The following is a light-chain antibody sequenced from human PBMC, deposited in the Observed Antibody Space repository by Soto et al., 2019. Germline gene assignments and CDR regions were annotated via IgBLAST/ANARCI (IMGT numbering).Light chain of an antibody. J-gene: IGKJ1*01. CDR3: QHYNSYSEA. V-gene: IGKV3-20*01. Sequence: IVLTQSPGTLSLSPGGRATLSCRARLSVSSSFIAWDQQKPGQAPRLLIYGVSTRATGVPARFSGSGSGTEFTLTISSLQPDDFATYYCQHYNSYSEAFGQGTKVDI. CDR1: LSVSSSF. CDR2: GVS.